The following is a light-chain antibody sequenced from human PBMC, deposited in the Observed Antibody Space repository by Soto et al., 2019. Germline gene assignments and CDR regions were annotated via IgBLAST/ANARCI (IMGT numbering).Light chain of an antibody. V-gene: IGKV1-5*03. CDR1: QCFGSW. CDR2: KAS. J-gene: IGKJ1*01. CDR3: QQYNSYPWT. Sequence: DIQKTQAPSTLSAAVGERVTITFLSSQCFGSWLAWYQQNPGKAPKLLIYKASSLESGVPSRFSGSGSGTEFSLTISSLQPDDFAAYYCQQYNSYPWTFGQGTKVDIK.